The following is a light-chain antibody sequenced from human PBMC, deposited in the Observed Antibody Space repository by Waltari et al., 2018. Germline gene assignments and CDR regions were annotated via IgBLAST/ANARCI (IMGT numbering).Light chain of an antibody. J-gene: IGLJ3*02. CDR1: NLGSKS. V-gene: IGLV3-21*02. CDR3: QVWDSSSDHWV. CDR2: DDS. Sequence: SYVLTQPPSVSVAPGQTARTTRGGNNLGSKSVHRYQQQPGQAPGLVVYDDSDRPSGIPERFSGSNSGNTATLTISRVEAGDEADYYCQVWDSSSDHWVFGGGTKLTVL.